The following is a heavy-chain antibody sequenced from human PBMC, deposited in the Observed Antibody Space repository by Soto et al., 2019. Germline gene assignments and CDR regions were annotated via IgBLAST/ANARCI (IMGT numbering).Heavy chain of an antibody. CDR3: ARGHYDFWSGYPNWFDP. V-gene: IGHV1-69*02. J-gene: IGHJ5*02. D-gene: IGHD3-3*01. CDR2: IIPILGIA. CDR1: GGTFSSYT. Sequence: GASVKVSCTASGGTFSSYTISWVRQAPGQGLEWMGRIIPILGIANYAQKFQGRVTITADKSTSTAYMELSSLRSEDTAVYYCARGHYDFWSGYPNWFDPWGQGTLVTVSS.